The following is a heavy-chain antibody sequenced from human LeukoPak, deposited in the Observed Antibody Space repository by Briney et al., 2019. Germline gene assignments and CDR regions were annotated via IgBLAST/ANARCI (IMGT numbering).Heavy chain of an antibody. J-gene: IGHJ5*02. V-gene: IGHV4-38-2*02. CDR3: ARGFVVAYNWFDP. CDR2: IYHSGST. CDR1: GYSISSGYY. D-gene: IGHD2-15*01. Sequence: SETLSLTCTVSGYSISSGYYWGWIRQPPGKGLEWIGSIYHSGSTYYNPSLKSRVTISVDTSKNQFSLKLSSVTAADTAVYYCARGFVVAYNWFDPWGQGTLVTVSS.